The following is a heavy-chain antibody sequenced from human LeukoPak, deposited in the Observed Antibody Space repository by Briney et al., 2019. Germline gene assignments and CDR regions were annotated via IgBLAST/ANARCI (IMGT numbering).Heavy chain of an antibody. Sequence: ASVKVSCKASGYTFTSYGISWVRQAPGQGLEWMGWINAGNGNTKYSQNFQGRVTITRDTSASTAYMELSSLRSEDTAVYYCARDILSGPSRYDYWGQGTLVTVSS. J-gene: IGHJ4*02. V-gene: IGHV1-3*01. CDR2: INAGNGNT. CDR3: ARDILSGPSRYDY. CDR1: GYTFTSYG. D-gene: IGHD5/OR15-5a*01.